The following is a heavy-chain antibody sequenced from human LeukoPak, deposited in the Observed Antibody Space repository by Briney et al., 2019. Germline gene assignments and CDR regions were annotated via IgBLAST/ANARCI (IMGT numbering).Heavy chain of an antibody. CDR3: ARDCSSTSCYPHYYGMDV. CDR2: IYYSGST. Sequence: SETLSLTCTVSDGSISSYYWSWIRQPPGKGLEWIGYIYYSGSTNYNPSLKSRVTISVDTSKNQFSLKLSSVTAADTAVYYCARDCSSTSCYPHYYGMDVWGQGTTVTVSS. CDR1: DGSISSYY. J-gene: IGHJ6*02. V-gene: IGHV4-59*12. D-gene: IGHD2-2*01.